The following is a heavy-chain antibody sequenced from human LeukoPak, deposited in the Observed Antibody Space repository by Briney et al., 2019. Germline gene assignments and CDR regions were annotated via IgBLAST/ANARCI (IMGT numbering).Heavy chain of an antibody. J-gene: IGHJ3*02. D-gene: IGHD4-17*01. CDR1: RYTFTSYG. CDR2: IIRIFGTA. CDR3: ARSIWATVTTADAFDI. Sequence: ASVKVSCKASRYTFTSYGISWVRQAPGQGLEWMGRIIRIFGTANYAQKFQGRVTITTDESTSTAYMELSSLRSEDTAVYYCARSIWATVTTADAFDIWGQGTMVTVSS. V-gene: IGHV1-69*05.